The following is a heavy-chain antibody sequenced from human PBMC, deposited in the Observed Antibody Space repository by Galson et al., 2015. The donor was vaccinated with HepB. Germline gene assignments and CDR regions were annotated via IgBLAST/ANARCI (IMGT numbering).Heavy chain of an antibody. D-gene: IGHD3-9*01. V-gene: IGHV1-69*02. Sequence: SVKVSCKASGGTFSSYTISWVRQAPGQGLEWMGRIIPIFGIANYAQKFQGRVTTTADKSTSTVYMELSSLRSEDTAVYYCARYISLSRYFDYWGQGTLVTVAS. J-gene: IGHJ4*02. CDR3: ARYISLSRYFDY. CDR1: GGTFSSYT. CDR2: IIPIFGIA.